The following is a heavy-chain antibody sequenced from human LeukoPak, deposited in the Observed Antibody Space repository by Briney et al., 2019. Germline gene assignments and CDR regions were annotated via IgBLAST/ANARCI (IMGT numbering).Heavy chain of an antibody. CDR3: ATKQWLAPPPDS. CDR2: INTDGTVT. CDR1: GFTFSKYW. V-gene: IGHV3-74*01. Sequence: PGGSLRLSCAASGFTFSKYWMLWVRQAPGKGLESVSRINTDGTVTTYADSVKGRFTVSRVNADNTMFLQMNSVRDEDTAVYYCATKQWLAPPPDSWGQGTPVTVSS. J-gene: IGHJ4*02. D-gene: IGHD6-19*01.